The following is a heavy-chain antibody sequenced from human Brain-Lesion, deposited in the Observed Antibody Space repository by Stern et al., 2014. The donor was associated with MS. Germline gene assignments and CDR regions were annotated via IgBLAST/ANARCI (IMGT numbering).Heavy chain of an antibody. CDR2: IFNSGST. CDR3: ARGRVVPGFQYYATDV. Sequence: QLQLQESGPGLVKPSQTLSLSCTVSGGSISSGGYYWSWIRQPAGKGLEWIGRIFNSGSTSYNPSLKSRGTLSIDTSKNQFSLRLNSMTAADTAVYYCARGRVVPGFQYYATDVWGQGTTVIVSS. V-gene: IGHV4-61*02. J-gene: IGHJ6*02. D-gene: IGHD2-2*01. CDR1: GGSISSGGYY.